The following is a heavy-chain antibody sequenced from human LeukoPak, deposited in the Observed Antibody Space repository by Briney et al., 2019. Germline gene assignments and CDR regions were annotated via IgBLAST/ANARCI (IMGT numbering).Heavy chain of an antibody. CDR2: ISSSGSTK. D-gene: IGHD3-10*01. Sequence: GGSLRLSCAASGFTFSDYYMSWVRQAPGKGLEWVSYISSSGSTKYYADSVKGRFTISRDNAKNSYLQMNSLRAEDTAVYYCARDGHAYGRGSPHYWGQGTLVTVSS. CDR3: ARDGHAYGRGSPHY. J-gene: IGHJ4*02. V-gene: IGHV3-11*01. CDR1: GFTFSDYY.